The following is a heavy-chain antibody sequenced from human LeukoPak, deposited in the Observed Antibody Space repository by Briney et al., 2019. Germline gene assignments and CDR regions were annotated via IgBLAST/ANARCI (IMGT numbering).Heavy chain of an antibody. V-gene: IGHV3-23*01. CDR2: VSISGGST. D-gene: IGHD7-27*01. Sequence: GGSLRLSCAASGFTFSSYAMSWVRQAPGKGLEWVSAVSISGGSTHYADSVKGRFTISRDNPKNTLYLQMNSLRADDTAVYYCAKTWGPWYFDLWGRGTLVTVPS. CDR1: GFTFSSYA. CDR3: AKTWGPWYFDL. J-gene: IGHJ2*01.